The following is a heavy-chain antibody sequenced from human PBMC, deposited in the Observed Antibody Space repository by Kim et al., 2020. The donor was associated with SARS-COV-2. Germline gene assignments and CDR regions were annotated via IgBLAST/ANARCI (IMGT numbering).Heavy chain of an antibody. J-gene: IGHJ6*02. CDR3: ARDLDSYGFRPINYYYYGMDV. CDR1: GGSISSYY. CDR2: IYTSGST. Sequence: SETLSLTCTVSGGSISSYYWSWIRQPAGKGLEWIGRIYTSGSTNYNPSLKSRVTMSVDTSKNQFSLKLSSVTAADTAVYYCARDLDSYGFRPINYYYYGMDVWGQGTTVTVSS. V-gene: IGHV4-4*07. D-gene: IGHD5-18*01.